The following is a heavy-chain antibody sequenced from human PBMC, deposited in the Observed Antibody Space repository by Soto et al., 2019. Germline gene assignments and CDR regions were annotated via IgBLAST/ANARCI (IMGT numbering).Heavy chain of an antibody. J-gene: IGHJ4*02. D-gene: IGHD6-13*01. Sequence: QVQLQESGPGLVKPSGTLSLTCAVSGGSISSTNWWSWVRQPPGKGLEWIGEVYHSGSTNYNPSLQSRVTISVDKSKNQFSLRLSSVTAADTAVYYCARAYGYSSSWSYDYWGQGTLVTVSS. CDR2: VYHSGST. CDR3: ARAYGYSSSWSYDY. V-gene: IGHV4-4*02. CDR1: GGSISSTNW.